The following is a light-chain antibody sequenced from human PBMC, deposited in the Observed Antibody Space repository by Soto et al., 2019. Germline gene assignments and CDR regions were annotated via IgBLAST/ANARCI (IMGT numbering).Light chain of an antibody. J-gene: IGLJ1*01. CDR1: SADIGNYNS. CDR3: GSWTTYRPYV. Sequence: QSVLTQPASVSGSPGQSITIPCTGTSADIGNYNSVSWYQQHPGKAPKLIIFEVTNRPSGVSARFSGSKSGNTASLTISGLQAEDEADYYCGSWTTYRPYVFATGTKVTVL. CDR2: EVT. V-gene: IGLV2-14*01.